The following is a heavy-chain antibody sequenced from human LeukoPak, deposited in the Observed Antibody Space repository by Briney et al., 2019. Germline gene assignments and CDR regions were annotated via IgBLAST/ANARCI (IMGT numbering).Heavy chain of an antibody. Sequence: GGSLTLSCAASGFTFSNAWMSWVRQAPGKGLEWVGRIKSKTDGCTTDYAAPVKGIFTISRDDSKNTLYLQMNSLKTEDTAVYYCTTWFGSSQSYYYYYYMDVWGKGTTVTISS. CDR1: GFTFSNAW. CDR2: IKSKTDGCTT. J-gene: IGHJ6*03. V-gene: IGHV3-15*01. CDR3: TTWFGSSQSYYYYYYMDV. D-gene: IGHD3-10*01.